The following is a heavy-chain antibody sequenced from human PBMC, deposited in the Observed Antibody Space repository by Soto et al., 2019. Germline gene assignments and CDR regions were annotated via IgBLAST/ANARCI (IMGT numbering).Heavy chain of an antibody. CDR2: IYSGGNP. D-gene: IGHD2-21*01. CDR1: GDSISGTSDY. CDR3: ARGGHIVIFPPLRRYFDP. Sequence: NPSETLSLTCFVSGDSISGTSDYWGWIRQSPGKGLEWIGNIYSGGNPYYNPSLKSRVTMSVDASKNQFALKLTSVTDADTAVYYCARGGHIVIFPPLRRYFDPWGPGIMVTVYS. V-gene: IGHV4-39*01. J-gene: IGHJ4*02.